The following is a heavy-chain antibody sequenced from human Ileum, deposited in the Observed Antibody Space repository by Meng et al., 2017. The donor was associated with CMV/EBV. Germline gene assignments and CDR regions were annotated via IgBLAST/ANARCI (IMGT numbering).Heavy chain of an antibody. CDR3: AKVVRMGPKQLWLHPTDSMDV. V-gene: IGHV3-7*01. Sequence: GESLKISCAASGFTFSDYWMTWVRQAPGRGLELVAHIKEDGSEKYFVGSVKGRFTISRDNSKNTLYLQMNSLRAEDTAVYYCAKVVRMGPKQLWLHPTDSMDVWGQGTTVTVSS. J-gene: IGHJ6*02. CDR1: GFTFSDYW. D-gene: IGHD5-18*01. CDR2: IKEDGSEK.